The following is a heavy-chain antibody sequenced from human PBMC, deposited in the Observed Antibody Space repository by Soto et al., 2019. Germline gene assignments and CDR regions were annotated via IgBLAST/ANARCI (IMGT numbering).Heavy chain of an antibody. Sequence: SQTLSLTCAISGDSVSSNSAACNWIRQSPSRGLEWLGRTYYRSKWYNDYAVSVKSRITINPDTSKNQFSLQLNSVTPEDTAVYYCARELYSSGKYYYYYGMDVWGQGTTVTVSS. V-gene: IGHV6-1*01. CDR3: ARELYSSGKYYYYYGMDV. D-gene: IGHD6-19*01. J-gene: IGHJ6*02. CDR1: GDSVSSNSAA. CDR2: TYYRSKWYN.